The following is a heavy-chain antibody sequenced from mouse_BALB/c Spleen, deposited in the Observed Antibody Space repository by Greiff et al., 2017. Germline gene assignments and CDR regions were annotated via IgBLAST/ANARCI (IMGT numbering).Heavy chain of an antibody. Sequence: QVQLKQSGTEQVKPGASVKLSCKASGYTFTNYYMYWVKQRPGQGLEWIGEINPSNGGTNFNEKFKSKATLTVDKPSSTAYMQLSSLTSEDSAVHYCTRRGLLLRYAIDYWGQGTSVTVSS. CDR3: TRRGLLLRYAIDY. J-gene: IGHJ4*01. V-gene: IGHV1-53*01. D-gene: IGHD1-1*01. CDR2: INPSNGGT. CDR1: GYTFTNYY.